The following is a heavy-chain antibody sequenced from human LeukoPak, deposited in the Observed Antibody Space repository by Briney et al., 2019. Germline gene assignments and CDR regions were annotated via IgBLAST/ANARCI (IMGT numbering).Heavy chain of an antibody. V-gene: IGHV3-21*01. Sequence: PGGSLRLSCAASGFTFSSYSMNWVRQAPGKGLEWVSSISSSSSYIYYADSVKGRFTISRDSAKNSLYLQMNSLRAEDTAVYYRARGESIAAPPATDDYWGQGTLVTVSS. CDR1: GFTFSSYS. CDR3: ARGESIAAPPATDDY. CDR2: ISSSSSYI. D-gene: IGHD6-6*01. J-gene: IGHJ4*02.